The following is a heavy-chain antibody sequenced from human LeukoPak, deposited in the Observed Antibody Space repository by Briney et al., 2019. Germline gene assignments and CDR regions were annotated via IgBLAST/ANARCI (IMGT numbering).Heavy chain of an antibody. J-gene: IGHJ4*02. V-gene: IGHV3-33*01. Sequence: PRGSLCLSSSASGFAFSNYGMHWVSQAPGKGLEWVAVIWYDGSNKYYADSVKGRFTISRDNSKNTLYLQMNSLRAEDTAVYYCVLGPRIAVAGTTFDYWGQGTVAPVSS. D-gene: IGHD6-19*01. CDR1: GFAFSNYG. CDR2: IWYDGSNK. CDR3: VLGPRIAVAGTTFDY.